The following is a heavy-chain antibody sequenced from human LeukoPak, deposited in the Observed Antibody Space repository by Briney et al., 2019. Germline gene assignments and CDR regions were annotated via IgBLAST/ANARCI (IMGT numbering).Heavy chain of an antibody. V-gene: IGHV1-2*02. Sequence: ASVKVSCKASGYTFTGYYMHWVRQAPGQGLEWMGWINPNSGSTNYAQKFQGRVTMTRDTSISTAYMELSRLRSDDTAVYYCARDRFTMVRGVIVLTNWGQGTLVTVSS. CDR2: INPNSGST. CDR3: ARDRFTMVRGVIVLTN. D-gene: IGHD3-10*01. CDR1: GYTFTGYY. J-gene: IGHJ4*02.